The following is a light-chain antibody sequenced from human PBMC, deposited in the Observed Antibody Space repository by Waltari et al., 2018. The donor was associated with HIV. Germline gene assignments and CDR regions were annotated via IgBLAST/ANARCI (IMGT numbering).Light chain of an antibody. CDR1: SSNIGSNS. J-gene: IGLJ3*02. Sequence: QSLLTQPPSASGTPGQRVSISCSGSSSNIGSNSVNWYQQLPGTAPNILSYNNNQRPSGVPDRFSGSKSGTSASLAISGLQSEDEAAYYCAAWDDSLNGVMFGGGTTLTVL. CDR3: AAWDDSLNGVM. V-gene: IGLV1-44*01. CDR2: NNN.